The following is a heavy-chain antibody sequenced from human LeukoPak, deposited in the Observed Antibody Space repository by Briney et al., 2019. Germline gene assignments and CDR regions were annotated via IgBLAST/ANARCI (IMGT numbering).Heavy chain of an antibody. CDR1: GASISSSY. V-gene: IGHV4-59*12. J-gene: IGHJ5*02. D-gene: IGHD3-16*01. Sequence: SETLSLTCSVSGASISSSYWSWIRQPPGKGLEWIGYIYYSGTTYYNPSLKSRVTMSVDTSRNQFSLRLTSVTAADTAVYYCARGDYYDGGGRNWFDPWGQGTLVTVSS. CDR2: IYYSGTT. CDR3: ARGDYYDGGGRNWFDP.